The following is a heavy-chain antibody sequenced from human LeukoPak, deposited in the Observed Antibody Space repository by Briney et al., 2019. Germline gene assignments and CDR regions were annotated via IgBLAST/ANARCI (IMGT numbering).Heavy chain of an antibody. V-gene: IGHV3-7*01. D-gene: IGHD1-26*01. CDR1: RFTFSRYW. CDR2: IKQDGSEK. CDR3: ARESGRGMDV. Sequence: GGSLRLSCAASRFTFSRYWMTWVRQAPGKGLEWVANIKQDGSEKYYVESVRGRFTISRDSAKNSLYLHMNSLRAEDTAVYYCARESGRGMDVWGQGTTVTVSS. J-gene: IGHJ6*02.